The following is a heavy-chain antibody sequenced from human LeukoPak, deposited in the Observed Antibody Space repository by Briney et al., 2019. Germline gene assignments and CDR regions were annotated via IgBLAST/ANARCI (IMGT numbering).Heavy chain of an antibody. CDR1: GGSFSRYY. J-gene: IGHJ4*02. Sequence: PSETLSLTCTVYGGSFSRYYWSWIRQSPGKGLEWIAEIDHRGDTNYNPSVKSRVTISVDTSKNQFSLRVRSLSAADTAVYYCARHEAGPPYSSSWYFDYWGQGTLVTVSS. CDR2: IDHRGDT. D-gene: IGHD6-13*01. CDR3: ARHEAGPPYSSSWYFDY. V-gene: IGHV4-34*01.